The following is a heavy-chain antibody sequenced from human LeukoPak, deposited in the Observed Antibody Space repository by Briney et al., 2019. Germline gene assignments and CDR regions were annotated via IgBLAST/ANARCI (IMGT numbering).Heavy chain of an antibody. Sequence: GGSLRLFCAVSGFTFSGFWMSWSRQAPGKGLEWVASINSDGSEGYYADVVKGRFTISRDNAKNSLYLQINSLRAEDTAVYYCAKGMTSMTTVRFDPWGQGTLVTVSS. J-gene: IGHJ5*02. D-gene: IGHD4-17*01. CDR2: INSDGSEG. V-gene: IGHV3-7*03. CDR1: GFTFSGFW. CDR3: AKGMTSMTTVRFDP.